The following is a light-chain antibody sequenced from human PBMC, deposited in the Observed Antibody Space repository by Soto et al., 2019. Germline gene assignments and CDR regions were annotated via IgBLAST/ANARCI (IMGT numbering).Light chain of an antibody. CDR2: TAS. CDR1: QTISSSF. J-gene: IGKJ1*01. CDR3: QQYGSSPQT. V-gene: IGKV3-20*01. Sequence: EIVLTQSPGTLSLSPGEIATLSFRASQTISSSFLAWYQKKPGQAPRLLIYTASSRATGIPDRFTGSGSGTEFTLTISSLEPEDFAVYYCQQYGSSPQTFGQGTKVDIK.